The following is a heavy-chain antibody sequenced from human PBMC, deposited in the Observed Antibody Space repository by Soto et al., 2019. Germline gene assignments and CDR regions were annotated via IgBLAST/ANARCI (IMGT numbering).Heavy chain of an antibody. CDR2: IWYDGSNK. V-gene: IGHV3-33*01. Sequence: QVQLVESGGGVVQPGRSLRLSCAASGFTFSSYGMHWVRQAPGKGLEWVAVIWYDGSNKYYADSVKGRFTISRDNSKNTLDLQMNSLRAEDTAVYYCARDFHYYDSSCYYGYWGQGTLVTVSS. J-gene: IGHJ4*02. CDR3: ARDFHYYDSSCYYGY. CDR1: GFTFSSYG. D-gene: IGHD3-22*01.